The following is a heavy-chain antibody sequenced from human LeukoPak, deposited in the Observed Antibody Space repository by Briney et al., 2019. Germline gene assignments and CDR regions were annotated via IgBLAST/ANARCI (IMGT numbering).Heavy chain of an antibody. CDR2: IIPILGIA. D-gene: IGHD6-13*01. V-gene: IGHV1-69*04. Sequence: SVKVSCKASGGTFSSYAISWVRQAPGQGLEWMGRIIPILGIANYAQKFQGRVTITADKSTSTAYMELSSLRSEDTAVYYCARVGQQLTFDYWGQGTLVTVSS. CDR3: ARVGQQLTFDY. J-gene: IGHJ4*02. CDR1: GGTFSSYA.